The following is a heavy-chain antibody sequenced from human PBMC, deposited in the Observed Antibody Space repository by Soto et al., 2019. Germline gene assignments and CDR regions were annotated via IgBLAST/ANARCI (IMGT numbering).Heavy chain of an antibody. CDR3: ARGGHPIDY. CDR2: ISAYNGNT. J-gene: IGHJ4*02. V-gene: IGHV1-18*01. Sequence: QVQLVQSGAEVKKPGASVKVSCKASGYTFTNFGISWVRQAPGQGLEWMGWISAYNGNTNYAQNFQGRVTMTTDTSTSTAYMELKSLGHDDTAGHYCARGGHPIDYWGQGTLVTVPS. CDR1: GYTFTNFG.